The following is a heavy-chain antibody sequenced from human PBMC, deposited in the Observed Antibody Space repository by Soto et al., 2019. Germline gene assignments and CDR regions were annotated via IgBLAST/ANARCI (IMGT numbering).Heavy chain of an antibody. V-gene: IGHV3-74*03. J-gene: IGHJ6*02. CDR2: INPDGSTT. D-gene: IGHD2-2*01. CDR3: ARDKALVVPSLVNSDYYYYAMDV. Sequence: GGSLRLSCAASGFTFSTYWMNWVRQAPGKGLDWVSLINPDGSTTTYADTVKGRFTIFRDNAKNTVYLQMTGLRDEDTAIYYFARDKALVVPSLVNSDYYYYAMDVWGQGTTVTVSS. CDR1: GFTFSTYW.